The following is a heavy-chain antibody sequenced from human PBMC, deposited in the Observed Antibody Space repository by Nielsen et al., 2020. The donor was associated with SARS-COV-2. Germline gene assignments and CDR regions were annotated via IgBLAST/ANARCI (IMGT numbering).Heavy chain of an antibody. CDR1: GGSVRSNYW. D-gene: IGHD3-9*01. Sequence: SETLSLTCAVSGGSVRSNYWWSWVRQSPGKGLEWIGEVYHSGSTIYNPSLKSRVTISQDKSKNQFSLKLSSVTAADTAVYYCAREGDDWALDVWCQGTTVTVSS. J-gene: IGHJ6*02. CDR2: VYHSGST. V-gene: IGHV4-4*02. CDR3: AREGDDWALDV.